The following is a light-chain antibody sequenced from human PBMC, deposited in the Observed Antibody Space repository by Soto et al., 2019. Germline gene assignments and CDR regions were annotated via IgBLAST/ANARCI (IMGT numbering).Light chain of an antibody. Sequence: AIQVTQSPSSLSASVGDSVTITCRASQAIRNDLAWYQQKPGKAPNLLIYAATHLQSGVPSRFTGSGSGTDFTLIISSLQPEDFATYYCLQDYSYPLPFGGGTKVEIK. CDR1: QAIRND. CDR2: AAT. J-gene: IGKJ4*01. V-gene: IGKV1-6*01. CDR3: LQDYSYPLP.